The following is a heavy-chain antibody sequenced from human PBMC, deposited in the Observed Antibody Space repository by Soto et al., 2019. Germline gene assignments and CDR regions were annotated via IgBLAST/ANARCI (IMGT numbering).Heavy chain of an antibody. CDR1: GFTFSSYA. D-gene: IGHD2-21*02. CDR2: ISGSGGST. CDR3: AKSGVVVVTARTDY. V-gene: IGHV3-23*01. Sequence: EVQLLESGGGLVQPGGSLRLSCAASGFTFSSYAMSWVRQAPGKGLEWVSAISGSGGSTYYADSVKGRFTISRDNSKNTLYLQVNSLSAEDTAGYYWAKSGVVVVTARTDYWGQGTLVTVSS. J-gene: IGHJ4*02.